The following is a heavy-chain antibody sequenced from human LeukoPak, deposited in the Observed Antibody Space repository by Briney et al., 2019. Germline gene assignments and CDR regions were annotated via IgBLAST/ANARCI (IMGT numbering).Heavy chain of an antibody. V-gene: IGHV1-2*02. CDR3: ASGGLQHIYLFDY. D-gene: IGHD5-24*01. J-gene: IGHJ4*02. Sequence: ASVKVSCKASGYTFTGYYMHWVRQAPGQGLEWMGWINPNSGGTNFAQKFQGRVTMTRDTSISTVPMELSRLRSDDTAVYYCASGGLQHIYLFDYWGPGTLVTVSS. CDR1: GYTFTGYY. CDR2: INPNSGGT.